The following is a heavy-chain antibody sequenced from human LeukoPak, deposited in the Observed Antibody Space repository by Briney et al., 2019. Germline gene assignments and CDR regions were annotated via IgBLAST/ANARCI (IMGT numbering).Heavy chain of an antibody. D-gene: IGHD3-22*01. CDR2: IIPIFGTA. V-gene: IGHV1-69*05. CDR3: ASRTDSSGYYHYYMDV. CDR1: GGTFSSYA. J-gene: IGHJ6*03. Sequence: ASVKVSCKASGGTFSSYAISWVRQAPGQGLEWMGGIIPIFGTANYAQKFQGRVTITTDESTSTAYMELSSLRSEDTAVYHCASRTDSSGYYHYYMDVWGKGTTVTVSS.